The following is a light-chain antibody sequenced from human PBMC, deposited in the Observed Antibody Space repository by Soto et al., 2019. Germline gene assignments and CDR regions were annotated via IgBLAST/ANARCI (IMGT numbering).Light chain of an antibody. Sequence: QYARTHPASVSWSPGHSITISCTGTSSDVGSYNYVSWYQQHPGKAPKLMIYEVSDRPSGVSNRFSGSKSGNTASLTISGLQAEDEADYYCSSYATSRDVVFGGGTK. V-gene: IGLV2-14*03. CDR2: EVS. CDR3: SSYATSRDVV. J-gene: IGLJ2*01. CDR1: SSDVGSYNY.